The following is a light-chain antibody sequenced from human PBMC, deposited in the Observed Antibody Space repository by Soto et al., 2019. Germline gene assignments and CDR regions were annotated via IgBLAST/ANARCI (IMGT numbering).Light chain of an antibody. J-gene: IGLJ1*01. CDR1: NSDVGGYNY. CDR2: EVS. V-gene: IGLV2-14*01. Sequence: QSALTQPASVSGSPGQSITISCTGTNSDVGGYNYVSWYQQHPGKAPKLMIYEVSNRPSGVSNRFSGSKSGNTASLTISGLQAEDEADYYCSSYKSSNSGVFGTGTKLNVL. CDR3: SSYKSSNSGV.